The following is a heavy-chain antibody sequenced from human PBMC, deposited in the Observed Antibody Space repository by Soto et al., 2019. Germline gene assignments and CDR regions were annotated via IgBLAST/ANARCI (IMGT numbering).Heavy chain of an antibody. J-gene: IGHJ5*02. CDR1: GGSISVNDYY. CDR3: ARLPRSDFWT. Sequence: QLQLQESGPGLVKPSETLSLTCTVSGGSISVNDYYWGWFRQTPGKGLEWIGNVYYTGSTYYNPSLKSRLRMSVDTSQRQFSLNLNSVTAADTAVYYCARLPRSDFWTWGQGILVTVSS. CDR2: VYYTGST. V-gene: IGHV4-39*01. D-gene: IGHD3-3*01.